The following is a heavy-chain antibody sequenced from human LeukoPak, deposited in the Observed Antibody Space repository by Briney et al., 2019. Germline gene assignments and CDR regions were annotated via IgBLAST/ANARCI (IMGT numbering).Heavy chain of an antibody. J-gene: IGHJ4*02. Sequence: SETLSLTCTVSGGSISSSSYYWGWIRQPPGKGLEWIGSIYYSGSTYYNPSLKSRVTISVDTSKNQLSLKLSSVTAADTAVYYRARSFMITFGGVIGPYFDYWGQGTLVTVSS. CDR3: ARSFMITFGGVIGPYFDY. CDR1: GGSISSSSYY. D-gene: IGHD3-16*02. CDR2: IYYSGST. V-gene: IGHV4-39*07.